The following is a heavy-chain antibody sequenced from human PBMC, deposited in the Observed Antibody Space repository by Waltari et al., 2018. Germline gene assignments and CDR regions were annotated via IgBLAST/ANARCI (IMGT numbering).Heavy chain of an antibody. V-gene: IGHV3-66*02. CDR1: GFPVSANH. J-gene: IGHJ4*02. CDR3: ARARDEETAMVYFDH. Sequence: EVQLVESGGGLVNPGGSLRLSCAASGFPVSANHMSWVRQAPGRGLEWVSLIYDAGSTYYPDSVRGRFTISRDNSKNTVHLQMNSLRIEDTAIYYCARARDEETAMVYFDHWGQGTQVGVSS. CDR2: IYDAGST. D-gene: IGHD5-18*01.